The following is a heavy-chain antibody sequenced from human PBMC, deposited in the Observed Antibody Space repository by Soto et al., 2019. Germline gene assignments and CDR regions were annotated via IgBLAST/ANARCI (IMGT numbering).Heavy chain of an antibody. D-gene: IGHD3-22*01. J-gene: IGHJ3*02. CDR1: GGTFSSYA. CDR3: ARSLTYYYDSSRIRGAFDI. CDR2: IIPIFGTA. V-gene: IGHV1-69*13. Sequence: SVKVSCKASGGTFSSYAISWVRQAPGQGLEWMGGIIPIFGTANYAQKFQGRVTITADESTSTAYMELSSLRSEDTAVYYCARSLTYYYDSSRIRGAFDIWGQGTMVTVSS.